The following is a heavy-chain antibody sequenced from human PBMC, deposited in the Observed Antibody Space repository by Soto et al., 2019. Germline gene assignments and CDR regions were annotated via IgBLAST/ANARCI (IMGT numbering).Heavy chain of an antibody. CDR1: RDTFNKYA. CDR2: IIPIFSSR. CDR3: ARGETYVGV. D-gene: IGHD3-10*02. V-gene: IGHV1-69*01. J-gene: IGHJ6*02. Sequence: QVQLVQSGAEVKKPGSSVKVSCKTSRDTFNKYAFNWVRQAPGQGLEWMGWIIPIFSSRNYAEKFQGRVTLAADDSTSTAYMELRSLRFEDTAVYYCARGETYVGVWGQGNTVTVSS.